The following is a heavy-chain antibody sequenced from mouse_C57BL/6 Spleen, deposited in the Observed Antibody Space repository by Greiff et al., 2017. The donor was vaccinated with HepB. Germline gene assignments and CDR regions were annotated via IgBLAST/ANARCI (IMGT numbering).Heavy chain of an antibody. CDR1: GYTFTDYE. CDR2: IDPETGGT. Sequence: QVQLKESGAELVRPGASVTLSCKASGYTFTDYEMHWVKQTPVHGLEWIGAIDPETGGTAYNQKFKGKAILTADKSSSTAYMELRSLTSEDSAVYYCTVTTNYWGQGTTLTVSS. CDR3: TVTTNY. J-gene: IGHJ2*01. V-gene: IGHV1-15*01. D-gene: IGHD2-2*01.